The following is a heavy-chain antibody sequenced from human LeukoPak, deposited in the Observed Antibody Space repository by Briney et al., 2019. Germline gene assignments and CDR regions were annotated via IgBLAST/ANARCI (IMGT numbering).Heavy chain of an antibody. CDR1: GYTFTSYY. J-gene: IGHJ6*02. CDR3: ARSLRYFDWLLPWGMDV. V-gene: IGHV1-46*01. D-gene: IGHD3-9*01. Sequence: ASVKVSCKASGYTFTSYYMHWVRQAPGQGLEWMGIINPSGGSTSYAQKFQGRVTMTRDTTTSTVYMELSSLRSEDTAVYYCARSLRYFDWLLPWGMDVWGQGTTVTVSS. CDR2: INPSGGST.